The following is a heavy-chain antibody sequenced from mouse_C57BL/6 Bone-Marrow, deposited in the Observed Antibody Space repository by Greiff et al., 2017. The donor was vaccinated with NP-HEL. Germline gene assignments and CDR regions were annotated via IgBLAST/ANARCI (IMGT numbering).Heavy chain of an antibody. Sequence: EVNLVESGGDLVKPGGSLKLSCAASGFTFSSYGMSWVRQTPDKRLEWVATISSGGSYTYYPDSVKGRFTISRDNAKNTLYLQMSSLKSEDTAMYYCARYDYGYAMDYWGQGTSVTVSS. V-gene: IGHV5-6*01. CDR1: GFTFSSYG. CDR2: ISSGGSYT. J-gene: IGHJ4*01. D-gene: IGHD2-4*01. CDR3: ARYDYGYAMDY.